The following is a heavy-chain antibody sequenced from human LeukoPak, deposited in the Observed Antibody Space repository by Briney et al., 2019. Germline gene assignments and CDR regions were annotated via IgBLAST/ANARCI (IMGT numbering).Heavy chain of an antibody. V-gene: IGHV1-24*01. CDR2: FDPEDGET. D-gene: IGHD5-12*01. CDR3: ATELGGYDLPAPLGAFDI. CDR1: GYTLTELS. Sequence: ASVKVSCKVPGYTLTELSMHWVRQAPGKGLEWMGGFDPEDGETIYAQKFQGRVTMTEDTSTDTAYMELSSLRSEDTAVYYCATELGGYDLPAPLGAFDIWGQGTMVTVSS. J-gene: IGHJ3*02.